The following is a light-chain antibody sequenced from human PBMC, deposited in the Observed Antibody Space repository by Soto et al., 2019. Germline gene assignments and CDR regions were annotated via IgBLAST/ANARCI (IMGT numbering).Light chain of an antibody. CDR3: QQYNSYWT. CDR2: DAS. J-gene: IGKJ1*01. CDR1: QSISSW. Sequence: QSPSTLSASVGDRVTITCRASQSISSWLAWYQQKPGKAPKLLIYDASSLESGVPSRFSGSGSGTEFTLTTSSLQPDDFATYYCQQYNSYWTFGQGTKVDIK. V-gene: IGKV1-5*01.